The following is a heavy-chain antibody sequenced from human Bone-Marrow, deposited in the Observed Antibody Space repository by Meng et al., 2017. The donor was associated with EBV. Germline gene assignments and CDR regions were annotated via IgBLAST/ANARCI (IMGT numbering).Heavy chain of an antibody. J-gene: IGHJ4*02. V-gene: IGHV6-1*01. Sequence: LQQSAPGLVKPSQTPVLACAISGDSASSSSAAWNWLRQPPSRGLEWLGRTYYRSKWYNDYAVSVKSRITINPDTSKNQFYLQMNSVTPEDTAVYYCARGGHNFDYWGQGTLVTVSS. CDR2: TYYRSKWYN. CDR3: ARGGHNFDY. CDR1: GDSASSSSAA.